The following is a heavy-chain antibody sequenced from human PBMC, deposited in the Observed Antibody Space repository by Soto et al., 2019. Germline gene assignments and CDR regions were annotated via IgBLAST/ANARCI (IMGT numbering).Heavy chain of an antibody. CDR2: IYSGGST. V-gene: IGHV3-53*04. Sequence: GGSLRLSCAASGFTVSSNYMSWVRQAPGKGLEWVSVIYSGGSTYYADSVKGRFTISRHNSKNTLYLQMNSLRAEDTAVYYCARVRCSSTSCYGGDAFDIWGQGTMVTVSS. CDR3: ARVRCSSTSCYGGDAFDI. J-gene: IGHJ3*02. CDR1: GFTVSSNY. D-gene: IGHD2-2*01.